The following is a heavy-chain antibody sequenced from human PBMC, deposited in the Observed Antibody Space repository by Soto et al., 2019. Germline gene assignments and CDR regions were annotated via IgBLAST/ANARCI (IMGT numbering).Heavy chain of an antibody. J-gene: IGHJ4*02. CDR1: GYTFTSYA. CDR2: INAGNGNT. CDR3: ARGIAADDNDY. D-gene: IGHD6-25*01. Sequence: ASVKVSCKASGYTFTSYAMHWVRQAPGQRLEWMGWINAGNGNTKYPQKFQGRVTITRDTSASTAYMELSSLRSEDTAVYYCARGIAADDNDYWGQGTLVTVSS. V-gene: IGHV1-3*01.